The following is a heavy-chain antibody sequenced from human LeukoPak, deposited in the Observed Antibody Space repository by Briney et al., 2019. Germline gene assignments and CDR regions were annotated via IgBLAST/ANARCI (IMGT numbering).Heavy chain of an antibody. J-gene: IGHJ4*02. CDR2: IYSSGGA. V-gene: IGHV4-4*09. CDR1: GGSITNYY. Sequence: RASETLSLTCTVSGGSITNYYWSWVRQPPGKGLEWIGNIYSSGGANYNPSLQRRVTISVDTSNSQFSLNLTSVTAADAAVYYCATGKSSSWFYFDYWGQGIMVTVSS. D-gene: IGHD6-13*01. CDR3: ATGKSSSWFYFDY.